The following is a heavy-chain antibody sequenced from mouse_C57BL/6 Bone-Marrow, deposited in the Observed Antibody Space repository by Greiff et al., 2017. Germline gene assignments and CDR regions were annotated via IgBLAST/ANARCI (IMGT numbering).Heavy chain of an antibody. J-gene: IGHJ3*01. CDR1: GFTFSSYA. D-gene: IGHD3-1*01. Sequence: EVKLVESGEGLVKPGGSLKLSCAASGFTFSSYAMSWVRQTPEKRLEWVAYISSGGDYIYYADTVKGRFTISRDNARNTLYRQMSSLKSEDAAVYYCTSGFGAWFAYWGQGTLVTVSA. CDR3: TSGFGAWFAY. V-gene: IGHV5-9-1*02. CDR2: ISSGGDYI.